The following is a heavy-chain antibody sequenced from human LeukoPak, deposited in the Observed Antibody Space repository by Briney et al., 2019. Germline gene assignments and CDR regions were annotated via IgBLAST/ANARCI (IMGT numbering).Heavy chain of an antibody. V-gene: IGHV1-2*02. CDR2: INPNSGGT. CDR1: GYTFTGYY. D-gene: IGHD3-3*01. CDR3: AREIFHSTSGISQGFDY. J-gene: IGHJ4*02. Sequence: ASVKVCCKASGYTFTGYYMHWVRQAPGQGLEWMGWINPNSGGTNYAQKFQGRVTMTRDTSISTAYMELSSLRSGDTAVYFCAREIFHSTSGISQGFDYWGQGTLITVSS.